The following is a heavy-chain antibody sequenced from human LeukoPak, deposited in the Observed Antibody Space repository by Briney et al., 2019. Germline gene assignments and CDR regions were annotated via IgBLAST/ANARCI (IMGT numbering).Heavy chain of an antibody. CDR3: ARERNYDFRSGYPSNWFDP. CDR1: GFTFSSYW. V-gene: IGHV3-7*01. D-gene: IGHD3-3*01. CDR2: IKQDGSEK. Sequence: GGSLRLSCAASGFTFSSYWMSWVRQAPGKGLEWVANIKQDGSEKYYVDSVKGRFTISRDNAKNSLYLQMNSLRAEDTAVYYCARERNYDFRSGYPSNWFDPWGQGTLVTVSS. J-gene: IGHJ5*02.